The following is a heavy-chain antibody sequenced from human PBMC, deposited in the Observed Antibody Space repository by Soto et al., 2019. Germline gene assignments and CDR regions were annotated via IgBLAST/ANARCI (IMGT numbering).Heavy chain of an antibody. Sequence: DVQLLESGGGLVQPGGSLRLYCAASGITISTYPMSWVRQAPGKGLDWVSGISGSGDITYYADSAKGRFTISKYIARNSLSRQLYSLGVEDTDVYFCVKDEGGYPSTAPHWGQVTLVTV. J-gene: IGHJ4*02. V-gene: IGHV3-23*01. CDR1: GITISTYP. CDR3: VKDEGGYPSTAPH. CDR2: ISGSGDIT. D-gene: IGHD3-22*01.